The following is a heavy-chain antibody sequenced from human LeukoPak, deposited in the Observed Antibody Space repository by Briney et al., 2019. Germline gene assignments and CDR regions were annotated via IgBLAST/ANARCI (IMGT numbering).Heavy chain of an antibody. CDR2: MNPNSGNT. J-gene: IGHJ4*02. V-gene: IGHV1-8*01. CDR3: ARVEGSANWGSSPSYYFDY. D-gene: IGHD7-27*01. Sequence: GASVKVSCKASGYTFTSYDINWVRQATGQGLEWMGWMNPNSGNTGYAQKFQGRVTMTRNTSISTAYMELSSLRSEDTAVYYCARVEGSANWGSSPSYYFDYWGQGTPVTVSS. CDR1: GYTFTSYD.